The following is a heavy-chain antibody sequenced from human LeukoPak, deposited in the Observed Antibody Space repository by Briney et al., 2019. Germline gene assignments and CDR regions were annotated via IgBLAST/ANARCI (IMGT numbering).Heavy chain of an antibody. CDR3: ARDHGDYGGYYYYHYMDL. CDR1: GASISSSY. D-gene: IGHD4-17*01. J-gene: IGHJ6*03. Sequence: PSETLTLTCTVSGASISSSYWSWIRQPAGKGLEWIGRIYTSGSPNYNPSLKSRVTMSVDTSKNQFSLNLSSVTAADTAVYYCARDHGDYGGYYYYHYMDLWGKGTTVTISS. CDR2: IYTSGSP. V-gene: IGHV4-4*07.